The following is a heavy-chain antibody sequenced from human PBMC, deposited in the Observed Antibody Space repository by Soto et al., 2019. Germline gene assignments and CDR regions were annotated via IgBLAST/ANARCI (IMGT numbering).Heavy chain of an antibody. Sequence: QITLKESGPTLVKPTQTLTLTCSFSGFSLTTVGVGVGWIRQPPGKALEWLALIYWDDDKYYSPSLKSRLTITKDPSKNHVVLTMANMDPVDTGTYYCAHRPSGFGELLSRPFDHWGQGALVTVSS. J-gene: IGHJ4*02. D-gene: IGHD3-10*01. V-gene: IGHV2-5*02. CDR2: IYWDDDK. CDR3: AHRPSGFGELLSRPFDH. CDR1: GFSLTTVGVG.